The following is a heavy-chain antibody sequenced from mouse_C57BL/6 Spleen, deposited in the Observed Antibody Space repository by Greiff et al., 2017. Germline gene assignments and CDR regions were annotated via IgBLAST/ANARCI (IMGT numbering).Heavy chain of an antibody. CDR3: ASFYLYYAMDY. Sequence: EVQRVESGPGLVKPSQSLSLTCSVTGYSITSGYYWNWIRQFPGNKLEWMGYISYDGSNNYNPSLKNRISITRDTSKNQFFLKLNSVTTEDTATYYCASFYLYYAMDYWGQGTSVTVSS. J-gene: IGHJ4*01. V-gene: IGHV3-6*01. CDR1: GYSITSGYY. D-gene: IGHD5-1*01. CDR2: ISYDGSN.